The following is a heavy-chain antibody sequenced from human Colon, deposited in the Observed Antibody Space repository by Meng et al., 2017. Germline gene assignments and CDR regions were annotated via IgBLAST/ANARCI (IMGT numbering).Heavy chain of an antibody. Sequence: QVQLQESGPGLVKPSQTASLTCTVSGGFLNSDDFYWSWIRQSPGGGLEWIGLLSYGGSTFYNPSLKSRLTMSLDTSKNQFSLRLTSVTAADTAVYYCARNPVIPDARTFDFWGQGALVTVSS. CDR1: GGFLNSDDFY. V-gene: IGHV4-30-4*01. CDR3: ARNPVIPDARTFDF. J-gene: IGHJ4*02. CDR2: LSYGGST. D-gene: IGHD2-2*01.